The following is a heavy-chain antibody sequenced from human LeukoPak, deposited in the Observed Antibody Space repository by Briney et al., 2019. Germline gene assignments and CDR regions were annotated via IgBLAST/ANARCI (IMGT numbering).Heavy chain of an antibody. Sequence: GGSLRLSCAASGFTFSSYWMTWVRQAPGKGLEWVANINQDESEKYYVDSVKGRFTISRDNAKNSLYLQMNTLRAEDTAVYYCARDTSVAGLDYWGQGTLVTVSS. CDR3: ARDTSVAGLDY. CDR2: INQDESEK. V-gene: IGHV3-7*01. CDR1: GFTFSSYW. D-gene: IGHD6-19*01. J-gene: IGHJ4*02.